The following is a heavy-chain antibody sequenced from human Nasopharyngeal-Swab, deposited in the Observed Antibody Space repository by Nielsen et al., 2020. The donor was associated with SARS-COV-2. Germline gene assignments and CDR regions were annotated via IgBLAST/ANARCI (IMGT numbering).Heavy chain of an antibody. CDR3: ARREGAIFGVVTYFDY. J-gene: IGHJ4*02. D-gene: IGHD3-3*01. V-gene: IGHV4-39*01. Sequence: GSLRLSCTVSGGSISSSSYYWGWIRQPPVKGLEYIGSIYYRGSTNYNPSLRSRVTISVDTSKNQSSLKLSSVTAADTAVYYCARREGAIFGVVTYFDYWGQGTLVTVSS. CDR2: IYYRGST. CDR1: GGSISSSSYY.